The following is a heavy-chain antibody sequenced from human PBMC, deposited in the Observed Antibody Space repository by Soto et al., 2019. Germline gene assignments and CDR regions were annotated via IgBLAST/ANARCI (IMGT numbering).Heavy chain of an antibody. CDR1: WLHQQWWLL. J-gene: IGHJ4*02. D-gene: IGHD6-13*01. V-gene: IGHV4-30-2*01. Sequence: TLSHLRCLWWLHQQWWLLLELDPAATREGPGVDWYIYHSGSTYYNPSLKSRVTISVDRSKNQFSLKLSSVTAADTAVYYCARLSSSWQEGLDYWGQGTLVTV. CDR2: IYHSGST. CDR3: ARLSSSWQEGLDY.